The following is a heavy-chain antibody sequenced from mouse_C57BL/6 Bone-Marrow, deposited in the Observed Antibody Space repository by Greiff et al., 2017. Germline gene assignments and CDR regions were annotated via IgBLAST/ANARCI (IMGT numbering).Heavy chain of an antibody. CDR3: AREDYGSGYWYFDV. CDR1: GYTFTSYW. V-gene: IGHV1-59*01. CDR2: IDPSDSYT. Sequence: QVQLQQPGAELVRPGTSVKLSCKASGYTFTSYWMHWVKQRPGQGLEWIGVIDPSDSYTNYNQKFKGKATLTVDTSSSTAYMPLSSLTSEDSAVYYCAREDYGSGYWYFDVWGTGTTVTVSS. J-gene: IGHJ1*03. D-gene: IGHD1-1*01.